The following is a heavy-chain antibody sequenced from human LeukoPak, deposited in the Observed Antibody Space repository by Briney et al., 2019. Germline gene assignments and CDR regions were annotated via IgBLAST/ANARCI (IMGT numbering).Heavy chain of an antibody. V-gene: IGHV4-31*03. CDR2: IYYSGST. Sequence: SETLSLTCTVSGGSISSGGYYWSWIRQHPGKGLEWIGYIYYSGSTYYNPSLKSRVTISVDTSKNQFSLKLSSVTAADTAVYYCARDEATPGSPPYVPGHRCFDIWGQGTMVTVSS. D-gene: IGHD3-10*02. CDR1: GGSISSGGYY. CDR3: ARDEATPGSPPYVPGHRCFDI. J-gene: IGHJ3*02.